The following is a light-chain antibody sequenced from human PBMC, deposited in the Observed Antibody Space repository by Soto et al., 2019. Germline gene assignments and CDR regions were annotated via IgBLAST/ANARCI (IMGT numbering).Light chain of an antibody. Sequence: QSALTQPASVSGSPGQSITISCTGTSRDVGTYNLVSGYQQHPGKAPKLIIYEVTKRPSGVSNRFSGSKSGNTASLTISGLQAEDEADYYCCSHVGSGTFEWVFGGGTKVTVL. CDR3: CSHVGSGTFEWV. V-gene: IGLV2-23*02. J-gene: IGLJ3*02. CDR2: EVT. CDR1: SRDVGTYNL.